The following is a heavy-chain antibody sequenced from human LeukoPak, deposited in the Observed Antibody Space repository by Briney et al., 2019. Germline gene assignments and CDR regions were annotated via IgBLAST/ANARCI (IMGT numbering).Heavy chain of an antibody. V-gene: IGHV1-69*13. CDR2: IIPIFGTA. CDR3: ARVADYASNWFDP. J-gene: IGHJ5*02. D-gene: IGHD4-17*01. CDR1: GGTLSSYA. Sequence: SVKVSCKASGGTLSSYAISWVRQAPGQGLEWMGGIIPIFGTANYAQKFQGRVTITADESTSTAYMELSSLRSEDTAVYYCARVADYASNWFDPWGQGTLVTVSS.